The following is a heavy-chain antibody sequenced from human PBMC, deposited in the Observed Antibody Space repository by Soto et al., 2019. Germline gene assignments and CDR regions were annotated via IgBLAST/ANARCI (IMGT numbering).Heavy chain of an antibody. J-gene: IGHJ4*02. CDR1: GLTLSIFR. Sequence: EVQLVESGGGLVQPGGPRELPLEASGLTLSIFRWNWVRKAPGKGLGWFSYITGDTLTIKYTDSVKGRFTISRDNAKNSLYLQMNSLRDEDTAVYFCARSVEGHFDYWGQGTVVTVSS. V-gene: IGHV3-48*02. CDR3: ARSVEGHFDY. D-gene: IGHD6-19*01. CDR2: ITGDTLTI.